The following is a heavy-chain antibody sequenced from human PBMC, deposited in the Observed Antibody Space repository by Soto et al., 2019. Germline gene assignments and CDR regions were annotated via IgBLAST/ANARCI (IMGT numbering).Heavy chain of an antibody. Sequence: QITLKESGPPLVKPTQTLTLTCTFSGFSLSTSGVGVAWIRQPPGKALEWLALIYWDDDKRYRPSLETRLTIXXXPXXNQVVLTMTNMDSVDTATYYCAYLPCSGGSCYWFSYSGMDVWGQGTTVTVSS. CDR1: GFSLSTSGVG. CDR2: IYWDDDK. CDR3: AYLPCSGGSCYWFSYSGMDV. V-gene: IGHV2-5*02. D-gene: IGHD2-15*01. J-gene: IGHJ6*02.